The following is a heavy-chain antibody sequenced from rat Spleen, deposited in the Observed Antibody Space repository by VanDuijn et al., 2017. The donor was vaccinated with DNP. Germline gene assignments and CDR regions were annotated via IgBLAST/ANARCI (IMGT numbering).Heavy chain of an antibody. D-gene: IGHD1-11*01. J-gene: IGHJ2*01. CDR2: ISNGGDT. Sequence: QVQLKESGPGLVQPSQTLSLPCTVSGFSLTTYGVAWVRQPPGKGLEWIAAISNGGDTHYNSVLKSRLSISRDISESQVFLKVNSLQIEDTAIYFCSKDSYGDNFDYWGQGVLVTVSS. CDR1: GFSLTTYG. CDR3: SKDSYGDNFDY. V-gene: IGHV2S12*01.